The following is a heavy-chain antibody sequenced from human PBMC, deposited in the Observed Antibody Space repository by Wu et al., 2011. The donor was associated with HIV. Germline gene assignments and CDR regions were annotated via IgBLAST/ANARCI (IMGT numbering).Heavy chain of an antibody. D-gene: IGHD2/OR15-2a*01. V-gene: IGHV1-2*02. CDR2: INPSSGAT. CDR3: ARDGGTGPPRYFLY. J-gene: IGHJ4*02. Sequence: QVQLVQSGAEVKEPGAPVKVSCKASGYTFTGYYLHWVRQAPGRGLEWVGWINPSSGATNYAQDFKGRVAMTRDTSINTAYMQLAGLRSDDTAVYFCARDGGTGPPRYFLYWDQGTLLTVSS. CDR1: GYTFTGYY.